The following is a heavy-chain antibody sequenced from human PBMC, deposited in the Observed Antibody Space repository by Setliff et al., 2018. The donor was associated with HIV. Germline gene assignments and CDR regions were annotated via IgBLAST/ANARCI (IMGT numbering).Heavy chain of an antibody. CDR1: GYTFVSDY. CDR3: ARDLGSITIFGVVIQGAFDM. V-gene: IGHV1-46*01. Sequence: ASVKVSCKASGYTFVSDYIHWVTQAPGQGPEWMGIINPSGGSTNYAQKFQGRVTMTRDTSTSTVYMELSSRRFEDTAVYYCARDLGSITIFGVVIQGAFDMWGQGTMVTVS. CDR2: INPSGGST. D-gene: IGHD3-3*01. J-gene: IGHJ3*02.